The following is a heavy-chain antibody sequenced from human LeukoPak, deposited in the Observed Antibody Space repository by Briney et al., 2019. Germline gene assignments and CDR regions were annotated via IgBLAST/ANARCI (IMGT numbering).Heavy chain of an antibody. CDR2: ISAYNGNR. J-gene: IGHJ4*02. D-gene: IGHD6-13*01. CDR1: GYTFTSYG. Sequence: GASVKVSCKTSGYTFTSYGIIWVRQAPGQGLEWMGWISAYNGNRNYAQNLQGRVTMTTDTSTSTAYMELRSLRSDDTAVDYCARGGPGWDSSSWYNYWGQGTLVTVS. V-gene: IGHV1-18*01. CDR3: ARGGPGWDSSSWYNY.